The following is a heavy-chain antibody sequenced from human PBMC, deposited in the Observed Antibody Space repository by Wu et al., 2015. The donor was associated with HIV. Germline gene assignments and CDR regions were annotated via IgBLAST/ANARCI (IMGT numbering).Heavy chain of an antibody. CDR1: GYTFTSYY. J-gene: IGHJ4*02. V-gene: IGHV1-46*01. Sequence: QVQLVQSGAEVKKPGASVKVSCKASGYTFTSYYMHWVRQAPGQGLEWMGIINPSGGSTTYAQNFQGRVTMTTDTSTSTVYMELSSLRSDDTAVYYCARDDCSSTSCYVQSGLLDYWGQGTLVTVSS. CDR2: INPSGGST. CDR3: ARDDCSSTSCYVQSGLLDY. D-gene: IGHD2-2*01.